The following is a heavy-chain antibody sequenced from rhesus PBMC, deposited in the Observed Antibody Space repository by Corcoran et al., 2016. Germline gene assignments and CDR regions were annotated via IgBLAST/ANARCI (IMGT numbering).Heavy chain of an antibody. CDR1: GGSISDSYR. Sequence: QVQLQESGPGVVKPSETLPLTCAASGGSISDSYRWSWIRQPPGKGLEWIGYTYGSSTSTNYNPSLKSRVTISKDASKNQFSLKLSSVTAADTAVYYCARDRWDGSWNSAVFYWGQGVLVTVSS. D-gene: IGHD6-25*01. CDR3: ARDRWDGSWNSAVFY. V-gene: IGHV4S10*01. CDR2: TYGSSTST. J-gene: IGHJ4*01.